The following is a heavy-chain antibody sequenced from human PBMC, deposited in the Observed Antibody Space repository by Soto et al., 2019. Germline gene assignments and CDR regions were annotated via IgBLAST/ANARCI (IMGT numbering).Heavy chain of an antibody. CDR3: ARVGDFYDYICGSYRDYFDY. CDR1: GGSFSGYY. Sequence: SETLSLTCAVYGGSFSGYYWSWIRQPPGRGLEWIGEINHSGSTNYNPSLKSRVTISVDTSKNQFSLKLSSVTAADTAVYYCARVGDFYDYICGSYRDYFDYRGQRTLVTVSS. V-gene: IGHV4-34*01. D-gene: IGHD3-16*02. J-gene: IGHJ4*02. CDR2: INHSGST.